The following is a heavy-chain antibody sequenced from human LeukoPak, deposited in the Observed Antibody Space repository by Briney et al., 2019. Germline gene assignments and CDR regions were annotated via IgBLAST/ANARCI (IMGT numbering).Heavy chain of an antibody. J-gene: IGHJ4*02. CDR3: ARVKVNYYDSSGYYYFDY. Sequence: SETLSLTCTVSGGSISSYYWSWIRQPPGKGLEWIGYIYYSGSTNYNPSLKSRVTISVDTSKNQFSLKLSSVTAADTAVYYCARVKVNYYDSSGYYYFDYWGQGTLVTVSS. V-gene: IGHV4-59*01. CDR2: IYYSGST. D-gene: IGHD3-22*01. CDR1: GGSISSYY.